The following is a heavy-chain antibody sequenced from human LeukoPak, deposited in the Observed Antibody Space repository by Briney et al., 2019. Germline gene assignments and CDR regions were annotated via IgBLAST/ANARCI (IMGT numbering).Heavy chain of an antibody. J-gene: IGHJ4*02. CDR2: ISSSSSYL. V-gene: IGHV3-21*04. Sequence: GGSLRLSCAASGFTFSSYSMNWVRQAPGKGLEWVSSISSSSSYLYYADSVKGRFTISRDESKNTLYLQMNSLRAEDTAVYYCAVYTFYFDYWGQGTLVTVSS. D-gene: IGHD2-2*02. CDR3: AVYTFYFDY. CDR1: GFTFSSYS.